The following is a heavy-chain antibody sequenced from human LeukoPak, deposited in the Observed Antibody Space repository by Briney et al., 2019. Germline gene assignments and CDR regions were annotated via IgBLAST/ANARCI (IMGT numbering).Heavy chain of an antibody. D-gene: IGHD3-16*01. Sequence: SETLSFTCTVSGDPISDYCWTWIRQPAGKGLEWIGRIYGNGSTNYNPSLKSRVAMSIDTSKMQFSLKLRSVTAADTAVYYCARVGEWLFDIDVWGKGTTVIVSS. V-gene: IGHV4-4*07. J-gene: IGHJ6*03. CDR1: GDPISDYC. CDR2: IYGNGST. CDR3: ARVGEWLFDIDV.